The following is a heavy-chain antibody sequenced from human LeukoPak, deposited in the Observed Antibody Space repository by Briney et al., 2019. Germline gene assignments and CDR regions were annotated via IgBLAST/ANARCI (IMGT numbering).Heavy chain of an antibody. J-gene: IGHJ4*02. CDR3: ASRYSYGYSLDY. CDR1: GFTFSSYG. Sequence: GRSLRLSCAASGFTFSSYGMHWARQAPGKGLEWVAVISYDGSNKYYADSVKGRFTISRDNSKNTLYLQMNSLRAEDTAVYYCASRYSYGYSLDYWGQGTLVTVSS. CDR2: ISYDGSNK. V-gene: IGHV3-30*03. D-gene: IGHD5-18*01.